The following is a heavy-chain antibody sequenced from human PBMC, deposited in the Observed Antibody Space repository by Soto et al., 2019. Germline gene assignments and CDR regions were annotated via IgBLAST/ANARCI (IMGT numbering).Heavy chain of an antibody. J-gene: IGHJ4*02. CDR2: IYYSGST. Sequence: PSETLSLTCTVSGGSISSYYWSWIRQPPGKGLEWIGNIYYSGSTNYNPSLKSRVTISVDTSKNQFSLKLSSVTAADTAVYYCARGDPPIYYFDYWGQGTLVTVSS. CDR1: GGSISSYY. V-gene: IGHV4-59*01. CDR3: ARGDPPIYYFDY.